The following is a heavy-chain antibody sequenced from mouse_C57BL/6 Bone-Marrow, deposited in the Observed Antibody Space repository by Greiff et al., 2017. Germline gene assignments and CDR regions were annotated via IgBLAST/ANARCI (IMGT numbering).Heavy chain of an antibody. D-gene: IGHD2-3*01. CDR3: ARWLLLFAY. Sequence: VKLLESGAELARPGASVKLSCKASGYTFTSYGISWVKQSTGQGLEWIGEIYPRSGNTYYNEKFKGKATLTADKSSSTAYMELRSLTSEDSAVYFCARWLLLFAYWGQGTLVTVSA. CDR1: GYTFTSYG. CDR2: IYPRSGNT. J-gene: IGHJ3*01. V-gene: IGHV1-81*01.